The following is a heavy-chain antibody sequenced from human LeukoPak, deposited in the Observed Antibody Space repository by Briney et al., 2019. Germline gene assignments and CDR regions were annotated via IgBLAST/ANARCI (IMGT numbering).Heavy chain of an antibody. CDR3: ARDSARITMVRGVPFDY. CDR2: INWNGGST. Sequence: GGSLRLSCAASGFTFDDYGMSWVRQAPGKGLEWVSGINWNGGSTGYADSVKGRFTISRDNAKNSLYLQMNSLRAEDTALYYCARDSARITMVRGVPFDYWGQGTLVTVSS. D-gene: IGHD3-10*01. V-gene: IGHV3-20*04. J-gene: IGHJ4*02. CDR1: GFTFDDYG.